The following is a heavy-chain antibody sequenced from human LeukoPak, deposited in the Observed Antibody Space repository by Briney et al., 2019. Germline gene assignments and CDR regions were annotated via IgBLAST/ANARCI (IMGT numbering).Heavy chain of an antibody. J-gene: IGHJ4*02. Sequence: GGSLRLPCAASGFTFSDYYMSWIRQAPGKGLEWVSYISSSGSTIYYADSVRGRFTISRDNAKNSLYLQMNSLRAEDTAVYYCARDLTRDYDFDYWGQGTLVTVSS. D-gene: IGHD4-17*01. CDR2: ISSSGSTI. CDR3: ARDLTRDYDFDY. CDR1: GFTFSDYY. V-gene: IGHV3-11*04.